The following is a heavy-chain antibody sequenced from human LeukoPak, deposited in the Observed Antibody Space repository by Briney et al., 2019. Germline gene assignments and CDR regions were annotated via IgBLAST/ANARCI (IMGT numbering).Heavy chain of an antibody. CDR3: ARGLTIYDILTAYHTFPYFDY. J-gene: IGHJ4*02. CDR1: GGSMSSYY. D-gene: IGHD3-9*01. V-gene: IGHV4-59*01. CDR2: IYYSGST. Sequence: SETLSLTSSVSGGSMSSYYWSWIRQPPGKGLEWIGYIYYSGSTNYNPSLKSRVTISVDTSKNQFSLNLSSVTAADTAVYYCARGLTIYDILTAYHTFPYFDYWGQGTLVTVSS.